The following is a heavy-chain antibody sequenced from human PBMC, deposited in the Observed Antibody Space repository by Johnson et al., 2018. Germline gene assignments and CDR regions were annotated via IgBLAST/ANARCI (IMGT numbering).Heavy chain of an antibody. CDR2: IKQDGSVK. D-gene: IGHD2-2*02. CDR3: ARVQYEGVCRRISCYTSSNGRDV. V-gene: IGHV3-7*01. Sequence: VQLVESGGGLVQPGGSLRLSCAVSGFTFSSYWMSWVRQAPGKGLEWVANIKQDGSVKYYVDSVKGRFTISRDNAKNSLYLQMNSLRAKDTAIYYCARVQYEGVCRRISCYTSSNGRDVWGQGTTVTVSS. CDR1: GFTFSSYW. J-gene: IGHJ6*02.